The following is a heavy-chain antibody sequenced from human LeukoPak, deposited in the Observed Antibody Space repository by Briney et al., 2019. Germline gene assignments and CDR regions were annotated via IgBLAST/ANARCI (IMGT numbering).Heavy chain of an antibody. Sequence: PGGSLRLSCAASGFTFSSYGMHWVRQAPGKGLEWVAVISYDGSNKYYADSVKGRFTISRDNSKNTLYLQMNSLRAEDTAVYYCAKHGGSQQWLVPEYYFDYWGQGTLVTVSS. CDR2: ISYDGSNK. CDR3: AKHGGSQQWLVPEYYFDY. J-gene: IGHJ4*02. CDR1: GFTFSSYG. V-gene: IGHV3-30*18. D-gene: IGHD6-19*01.